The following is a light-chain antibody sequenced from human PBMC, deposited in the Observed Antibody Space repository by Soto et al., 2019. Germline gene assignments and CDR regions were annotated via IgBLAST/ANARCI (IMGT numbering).Light chain of an antibody. V-gene: IGKV3-20*01. CDR1: QSVSSSY. CDR3: QQYGTSPPT. CDR2: GAS. J-gene: IGKJ1*01. Sequence: DIVLTQSPGTLSLSPGERATLSCRASQSVSSSYLAWYQQKPGQAPRLLIYGASSRATGIPDRFSGSGSGTDFTLTISRLEPEDFAVYYCQQYGTSPPTFGQGTKVEIK.